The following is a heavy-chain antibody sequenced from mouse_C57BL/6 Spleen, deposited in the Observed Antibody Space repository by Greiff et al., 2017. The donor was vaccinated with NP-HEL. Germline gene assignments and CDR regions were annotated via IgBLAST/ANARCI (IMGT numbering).Heavy chain of an antibody. J-gene: IGHJ4*01. CDR2: ISSGGSYT. Sequence: DVQLVESGGDLVKPGGSLKLSCAASGFTFSSYGMSWVRQTPDKRLEWVATISSGGSYTYYPDSVKGRFTISRDNAKNTLYLQMSSLKSEDTAMYYCAREGYYYGSSSYAMDYWGQGTSVTVSS. V-gene: IGHV5-6*01. CDR3: AREGYYYGSSSYAMDY. D-gene: IGHD1-1*01. CDR1: GFTFSSYG.